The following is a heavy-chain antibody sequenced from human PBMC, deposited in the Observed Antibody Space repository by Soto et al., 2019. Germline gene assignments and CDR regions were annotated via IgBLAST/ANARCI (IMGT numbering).Heavy chain of an antibody. V-gene: IGHV1-8*01. Sequence: QVQLVQSGAEVKKPGASVQVSCKASGYTFTSYDINWVRQATGQGLEWMGWMNPNNGNTGYTQKFQGRVTMTRDTSKTTAYMEVSSLRSEDAAVYYCAIGGDYSSSSHGIDYWGHGTRVTVSS. CDR1: GYTFTSYD. J-gene: IGHJ4*01. CDR3: AIGGDYSSSSHGIDY. D-gene: IGHD6-6*01. CDR2: MNPNNGNT.